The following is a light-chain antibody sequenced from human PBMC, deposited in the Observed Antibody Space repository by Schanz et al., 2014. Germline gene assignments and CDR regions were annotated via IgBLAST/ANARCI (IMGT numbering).Light chain of an antibody. CDR2: DVT. J-gene: IGLJ3*02. V-gene: IGLV2-14*03. Sequence: SALTQPASVSGSPGRSITISCTGTSGDVGRYDYVSWYQQHPGKAPKLMIFDVTNRPSGVSYRFSGSKSGNTASLTISGLQAEDEADYYCSSYRSTTSLGVFGGGTKLTVL. CDR3: SSYRSTTSLGV. CDR1: SGDVGRYDY.